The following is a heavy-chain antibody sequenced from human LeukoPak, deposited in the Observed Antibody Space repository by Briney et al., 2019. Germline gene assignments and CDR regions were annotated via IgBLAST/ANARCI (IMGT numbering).Heavy chain of an antibody. CDR1: GGSISSSDW. J-gene: IGHJ4*02. Sequence: SETLSLTCAVSGGSISSSDWWSWVRQPPGKGLEWIGEIYHSGSTNYNPSLKSRVAISVDKSKNQFSLKLSSVTAADTAVYYCARDYHDSSLDYWGQGTLVTVSS. CDR3: ARDYHDSSLDY. CDR2: IYHSGST. V-gene: IGHV4-4*02. D-gene: IGHD3-22*01.